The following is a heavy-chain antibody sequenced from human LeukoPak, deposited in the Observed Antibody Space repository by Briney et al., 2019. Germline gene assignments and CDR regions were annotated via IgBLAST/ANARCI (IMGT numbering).Heavy chain of an antibody. CDR2: IIPIFGRA. V-gene: IGHV1-69*05. J-gene: IGHJ5*02. Sequence: EASVKVSCKASGGTFSSLTINWVRQAPGQGLEWMGGIIPIFGRANYAQKLQGRVTMTTDTSTSTAYMELRSLRSDDTAVYYCARENGDYGIRFDPWGQGTLVTVSS. CDR1: GGTFSSLT. CDR3: ARENGDYGIRFDP. D-gene: IGHD4-17*01.